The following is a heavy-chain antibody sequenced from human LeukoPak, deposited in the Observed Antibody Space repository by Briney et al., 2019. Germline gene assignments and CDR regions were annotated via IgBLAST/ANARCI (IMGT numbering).Heavy chain of an antibody. CDR3: VVMMRGEIT. D-gene: IGHD3-10*01. J-gene: IGHJ5*02. V-gene: IGHV3-72*01. Sequence: GGSLRLSRAPSGFIFSDHFMDWVRQPPGKGLEWVGRTKHKASSYTTDYAASVQGRFSISRDNPKSSLYLQMNSLTIEDTAVYYCVVMMRGEITLGQGTLVTVSS. CDR2: TKHKASSYTT. CDR1: GFIFSDHF.